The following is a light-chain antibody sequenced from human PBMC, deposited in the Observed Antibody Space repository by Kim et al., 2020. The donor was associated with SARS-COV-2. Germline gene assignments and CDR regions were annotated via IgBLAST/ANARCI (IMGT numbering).Light chain of an antibody. CDR2: AAS. CDR3: QQYINWPRT. Sequence: VSPGERATLSCRARQSVNSRLAWYQQKPGQAPRLLIDAASTRATGIPARFSGSGSGTEFTLTISSLQSEDFAVYYCQQYINWPRTFGQGTKVDIK. V-gene: IGKV3-15*01. J-gene: IGKJ1*01. CDR1: QSVNSR.